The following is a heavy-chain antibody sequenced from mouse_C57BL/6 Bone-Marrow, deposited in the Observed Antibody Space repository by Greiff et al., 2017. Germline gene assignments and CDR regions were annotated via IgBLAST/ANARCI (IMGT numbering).Heavy chain of an antibody. D-gene: IGHD1-1*01. CDR2: IRLRSGNYAT. J-gene: IGHJ2*01. Sequence: EVKLQQSGGGLVQPGGSMKLSCVASGFTFSNYWMNWVRQSPEKGLEWVAQIRLRSGNYATHYAESVKGRFTIARDDSRSSVYLQMNNLRTEDTGIDYCTEGGYSFFDYWGQGTTLTVSS. CDR3: TEGGYSFFDY. V-gene: IGHV6-3*01. CDR1: GFTFSNYW.